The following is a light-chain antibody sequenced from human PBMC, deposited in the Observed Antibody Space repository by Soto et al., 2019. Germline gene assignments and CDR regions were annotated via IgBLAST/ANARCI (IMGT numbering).Light chain of an antibody. J-gene: IGKJ1*01. CDR2: KAS. V-gene: IGKV1-5*03. CDR3: QQYNSYPWT. Sequence: DIQMTQSPSTLSASVGDRVTIPCPASQSISSWLAWYQQKPGKAPKLLIYKASSLESGVPSRFSGSGSGTEFTLTISSLQPDDFATYYCQQYNSYPWTFGQGTKVDIK. CDR1: QSISSW.